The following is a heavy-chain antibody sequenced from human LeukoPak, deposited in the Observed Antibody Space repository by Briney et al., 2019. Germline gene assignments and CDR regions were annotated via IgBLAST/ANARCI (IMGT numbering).Heavy chain of an antibody. Sequence: TSETLSLTCTVSGASISSSSDYWGWFRRPPGKGLEWIGSIIYCGRTYHNPSLKSRLTLSVDTSASQFSLRLSSVTAADTAVYFCARHYYDSSGYRRDYYFDYWGQGILVTVSS. V-gene: IGHV4-39*01. J-gene: IGHJ4*02. CDR1: GASISSSSDY. CDR2: IIYCGRT. D-gene: IGHD3-22*01. CDR3: ARHYYDSSGYRRDYYFDY.